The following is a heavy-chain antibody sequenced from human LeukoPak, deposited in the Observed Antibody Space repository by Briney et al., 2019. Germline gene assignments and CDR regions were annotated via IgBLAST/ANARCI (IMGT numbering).Heavy chain of an antibody. D-gene: IGHD4-23*01. J-gene: IGHJ5*02. Sequence: SETLSLTCTVSGGSISSSSYYWGWIRQPPGKGLEWIGEINHSGSTNYNPSLKSRVTISVDTSKNQFSLKLSSVTAADTAVYYCARTGGITVVNWFDPWGQGTLVTVSS. CDR3: ARTGGITVVNWFDP. CDR1: GGSISSSSYY. V-gene: IGHV4-39*07. CDR2: INHSGST.